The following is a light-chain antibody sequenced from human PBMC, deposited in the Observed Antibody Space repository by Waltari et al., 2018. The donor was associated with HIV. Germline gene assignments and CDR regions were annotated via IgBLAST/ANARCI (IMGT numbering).Light chain of an antibody. Sequence: QSVLTQPPSASGTPGQRVTISCSGSSSIIGSSYVYWYQQVPGTAPKLLIYSSNPRPSGFPDLFSGSKSGTSASLAISGLRSEDEADYYCAAWDDSLSGYVFGTGTKVTVL. CDR3: AAWDDSLSGYV. J-gene: IGLJ1*01. CDR2: SSN. V-gene: IGLV1-47*01. CDR1: SSIIGSSY.